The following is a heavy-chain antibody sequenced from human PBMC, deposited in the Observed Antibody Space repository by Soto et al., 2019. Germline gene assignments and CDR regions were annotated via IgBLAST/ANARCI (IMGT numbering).Heavy chain of an antibody. CDR1: GYPFSNYY. V-gene: IGHV1-46*01. D-gene: IGHD1-7*01. Sequence: QVHLVQSGAEVKRPGASVKVSGKASGYPFSNYYLHWVRQAPGQRPEWLGIINPSGGTTGYPQRFKGRVSITRDTSTSTVYMELPSLRSEDTAVYYCAREPRENYYFDYWGQGTLVTVSS. J-gene: IGHJ4*02. CDR3: AREPRENYYFDY. CDR2: INPSGGTT.